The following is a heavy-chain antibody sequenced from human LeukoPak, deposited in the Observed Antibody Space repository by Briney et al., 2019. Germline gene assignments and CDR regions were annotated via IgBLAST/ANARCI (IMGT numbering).Heavy chain of an antibody. CDR2: ISSSGSTI. CDR1: GFTFSSYE. CDR3: ARDSSSSGGMDV. V-gene: IGHV3-48*03. D-gene: IGHD6-13*01. J-gene: IGHJ6*02. Sequence: PGGSLRLSCAASGFTFSSYEMNWVRQAPGKGLEWVSYISSSGSTIYYADSVKGRFTISRENAKNSLYLQMNRLRAEDTAVYYCARDSSSSGGMDVWGQGTTVTVSS.